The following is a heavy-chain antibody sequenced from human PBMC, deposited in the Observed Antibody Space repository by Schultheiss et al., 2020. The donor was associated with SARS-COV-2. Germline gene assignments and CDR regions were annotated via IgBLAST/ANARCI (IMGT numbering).Heavy chain of an antibody. CDR3: ARDLLPRVDCGGDCSPGDYGMDV. V-gene: IGHV1-18*01. CDR2: ISAYNGNT. CDR1: GYTFTSYG. D-gene: IGHD2-21*01. J-gene: IGHJ6*02. Sequence: ASVKVSCKASGYTFTSYGISWVRQAPGQGLEWMGWISAYNGNTNYAQKLQGRVTMTTDTSTSTAYMELRILRSDDTAVYYCARDLLPRVDCGGDCSPGDYGMDVWGQGTTVTVSS.